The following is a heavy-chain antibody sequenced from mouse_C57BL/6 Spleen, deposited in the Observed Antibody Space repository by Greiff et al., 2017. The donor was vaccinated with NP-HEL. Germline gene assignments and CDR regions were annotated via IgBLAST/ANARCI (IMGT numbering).Heavy chain of an antibody. D-gene: IGHD2-5*01. V-gene: IGHV1-9*01. CDR3: EVAYSNTSYWYFDV. J-gene: IGHJ1*03. Sequence: QVQLKQSGAELMKPGASVKLSCTATGYTFTGYWIEWVKQRPGHGLEWIGEILPGSGSNNYTEKFKGKATFTADTSSNTAYMQISSLTTEDSAIYYCEVAYSNTSYWYFDVWGTGTTVTVSS. CDR1: GYTFTGYW. CDR2: ILPGSGSN.